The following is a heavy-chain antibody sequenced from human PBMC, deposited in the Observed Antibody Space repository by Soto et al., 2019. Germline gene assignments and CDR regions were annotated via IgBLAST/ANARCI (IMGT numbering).Heavy chain of an antibody. V-gene: IGHV3-30*18. Sequence: GGSLRLSCAASGFTFSAHGMHWVRQAPGKGLEWVAVISFDASTQYYADSVKGRFTISRDNSKNTLYLQMNSLRPEDTAVYYCAKATGGGYTAMAYGMDVWGQGTTVTVSS. CDR3: AKATGGGYTAMAYGMDV. J-gene: IGHJ6*02. D-gene: IGHD5-18*01. CDR2: ISFDASTQ. CDR1: GFTFSAHG.